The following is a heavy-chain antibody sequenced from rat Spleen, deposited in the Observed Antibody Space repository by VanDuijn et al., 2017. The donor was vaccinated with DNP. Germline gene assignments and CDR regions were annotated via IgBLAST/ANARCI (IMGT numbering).Heavy chain of an antibody. CDR1: GFTFNNYW. Sequence: EVQLVESGGDLVQPGRSLKLSCVASGFTFNNYWMAWIRQVPGRRLEWVASIPYSGGTTYYPDSVKGRFTISRDNAKSTLYLQMDSLRSEDTATYYCTTFEGTNAWGQGTSVTVSS. D-gene: IGHD1-11*01. J-gene: IGHJ4*01. CDR2: IPYSGGTT. CDR3: TTFEGTNA. V-gene: IGHV5-31*01.